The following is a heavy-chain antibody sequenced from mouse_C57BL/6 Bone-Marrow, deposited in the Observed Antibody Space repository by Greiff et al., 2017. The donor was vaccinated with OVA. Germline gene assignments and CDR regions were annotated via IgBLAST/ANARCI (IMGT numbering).Heavy chain of an antibody. J-gene: IGHJ4*01. CDR3: ERHEGAYYSNYYYAMDY. D-gene: IGHD2-5*01. V-gene: IGHV1-62-2*01. CDR1: GYTFTEYT. Sequence: QVQLQQSGAELVKPGASVKLSCKASGYTFTEYTIHWVKQRSGQGLEWIGWFYPGSGSIQYNEKFKDKATLTADKSSSTVYMELSRLTSEDSAVYFGERHEGAYYSNYYYAMDYWGQGTSGTVSS. CDR2: FYPGSGSI.